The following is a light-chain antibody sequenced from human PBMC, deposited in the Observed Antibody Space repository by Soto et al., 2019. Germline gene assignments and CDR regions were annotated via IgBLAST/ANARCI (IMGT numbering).Light chain of an antibody. CDR2: AAS. J-gene: IGKJ1*01. CDR3: QQSFSTPGT. Sequence: DIQMTPSPSSQSASVGDRVTITCRASQSINSYLNWYQQKPGKAPKLLIYAASSLQSGVPSRFSGSGSETDFTLTITSLQPDDFATYYCQQSFSTPGTFGQGTRVDI. V-gene: IGKV1-39*01. CDR1: QSINSY.